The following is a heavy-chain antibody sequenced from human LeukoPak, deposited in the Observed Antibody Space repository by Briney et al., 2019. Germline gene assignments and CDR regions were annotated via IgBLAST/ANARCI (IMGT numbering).Heavy chain of an antibody. V-gene: IGHV3-23*01. CDR2: ISPNGVIT. CDR1: GFTFSSHG. CDR3: AKDDAWLQYGN. D-gene: IGHD5-24*01. J-gene: IGHJ4*02. Sequence: GGSLRLSCAASGFTFSSHGMNWFRQAPGKGLDWVSGISPNGVITYYADSVNGRFTISRDNSKGTVYLQMNSLRPEDTAVYYCAKDDAWLQYGNWGRGTLVTVSS.